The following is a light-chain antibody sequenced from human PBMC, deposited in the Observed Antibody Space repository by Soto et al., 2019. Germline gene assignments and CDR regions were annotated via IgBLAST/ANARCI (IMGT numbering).Light chain of an antibody. CDR1: SSNIGNNA. V-gene: IGLV1-36*01. CDR3: AAWADSLNGPV. CDR2: YDD. Sequence: QSVLTQPPSVSEAPRQRVSISCSGSSSNIGNNAVNWYQQLPGKAPKLLIYYDDQLPSGVSDRFSGSRSGTSASLAISGLQSEDEADYYCAAWADSLNGPVFGGGTKLTVL. J-gene: IGLJ2*01.